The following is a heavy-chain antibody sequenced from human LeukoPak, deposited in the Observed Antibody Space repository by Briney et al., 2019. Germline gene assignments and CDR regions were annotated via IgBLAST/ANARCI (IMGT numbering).Heavy chain of an antibody. CDR2: ISGSGGSA. CDR3: AKAITMIVVVMGEAFDI. V-gene: IGHV3-23*01. Sequence: GGSLRLSCAASGFTFSSYGMSWVRQAPGKGLEWVSAISGSGGSAYYADSVKGRFTISRDNSKNTLYLQMNSLRAEDTAVYYCAKAITMIVVVMGEAFDIWGQGTMVTVSS. CDR1: GFTFSSYG. J-gene: IGHJ3*02. D-gene: IGHD3-22*01.